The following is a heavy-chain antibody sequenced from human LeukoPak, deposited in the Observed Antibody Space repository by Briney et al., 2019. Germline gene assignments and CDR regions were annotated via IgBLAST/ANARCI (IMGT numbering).Heavy chain of an antibody. V-gene: IGHV4-59*01. Sequence: SETLSLTCTVSSGSISSYYWTWIRQPPGKGLEWIGYIYYNGSINYSPSLKSRVTISLDRSKNQFSLDLTSVTAADTAVYFCARELVGATANWFDPWGQGTLVTVSS. CDR2: IYYNGSI. CDR3: ARELVGATANWFDP. J-gene: IGHJ5*02. D-gene: IGHD1-26*01. CDR1: SGSISSYY.